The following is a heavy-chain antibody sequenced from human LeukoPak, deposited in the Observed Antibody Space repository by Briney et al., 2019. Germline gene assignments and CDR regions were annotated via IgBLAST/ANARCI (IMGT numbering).Heavy chain of an antibody. D-gene: IGHD3-10*01. V-gene: IGHV1-24*01. CDR2: FDPEDGET. Sequence: ASVKVSCKVSGYTLTELSMHWVRQAPGKGLEWMGGFDPEDGETIYAQKFQGRVTMTEDTSTDTAYMELSSLRSEDTAVYYCARDRGYYGSGSALGDAFDIWGQGTMVTVSS. J-gene: IGHJ3*02. CDR3: ARDRGYYGSGSALGDAFDI. CDR1: GYTLTELS.